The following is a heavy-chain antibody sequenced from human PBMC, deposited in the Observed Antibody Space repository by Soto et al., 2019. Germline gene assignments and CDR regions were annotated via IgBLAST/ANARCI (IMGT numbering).Heavy chain of an antibody. J-gene: IGHJ6*02. CDR1: GGSISSCDYY. CDR3: ARDQRYCSSTSCVNGMDV. D-gene: IGHD2-2*01. CDR2: IYYSGST. Sequence: SETLSLTCTVSGGSISSCDYYWSWIRHRPGKGLEWIGYIYYSGSTYYNPSLKSRVTISVDTSKNQFSLKLSSVTAADTAVYYCARDQRYCSSTSCVNGMDVWGQGTTVTVSS. V-gene: IGHV4-30-4*01.